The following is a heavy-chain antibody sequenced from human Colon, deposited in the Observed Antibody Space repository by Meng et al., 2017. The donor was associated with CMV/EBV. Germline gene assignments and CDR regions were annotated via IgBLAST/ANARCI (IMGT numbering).Heavy chain of an antibody. V-gene: IGHV4-39*01. Sequence: ISSANYACAGIRRPPGRDLGWIGNVYYSGTTNYNASLMSRVTISVDTSKNQFSLRLSSVTAADTAVYYCARHVYDTSGYPRKNYFDYWGQGTLVTVSS. CDR2: VYYSGTT. D-gene: IGHD3-22*01. CDR3: ARHVYDTSGYPRKNYFDY. J-gene: IGHJ4*02. CDR1: ISSANYA.